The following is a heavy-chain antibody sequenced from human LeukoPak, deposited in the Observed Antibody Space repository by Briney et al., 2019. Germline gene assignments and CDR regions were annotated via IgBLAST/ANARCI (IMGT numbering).Heavy chain of an antibody. V-gene: IGHV3-30*18. Sequence: PGRSLRLSCAASGFTFSSYGMHWVRQAPGKGLEWVAVISYDGSNKYYADSVKGRFTISRDNSKNTLYLQMNSLRAEDTAVYYYAKDIAAAGPYYYYYGMDVWGQGTTVTVSS. CDR1: GFTFSSYG. J-gene: IGHJ6*02. CDR3: AKDIAAAGPYYYYYGMDV. CDR2: ISYDGSNK. D-gene: IGHD6-13*01.